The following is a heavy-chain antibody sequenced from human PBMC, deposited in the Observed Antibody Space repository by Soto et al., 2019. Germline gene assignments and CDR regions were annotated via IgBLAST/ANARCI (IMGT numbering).Heavy chain of an antibody. D-gene: IGHD3-10*01. Sequence: SETLSLTWTVSGGSLSSYYWSWIRQPPGKGLEWIGYIYYSGSTNYNPSLKSRVTISVDTSKNQFSLKLSSVTAADTAVYYCARVAPGITMVRGVSWFDPWGQGTLVTVSS. CDR2: IYYSGST. CDR3: ARVAPGITMVRGVSWFDP. CDR1: GGSLSSYY. J-gene: IGHJ5*02. V-gene: IGHV4-59*01.